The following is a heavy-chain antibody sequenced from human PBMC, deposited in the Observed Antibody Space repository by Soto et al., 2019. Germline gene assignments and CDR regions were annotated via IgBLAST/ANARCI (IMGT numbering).Heavy chain of an antibody. CDR1: GFTFSSYG. CDR2: RWYDGSNK. V-gene: IGHV3-33*01. J-gene: IGHJ6*02. Sequence: SLRLSCAASGFTFSSYGMHGVRQAPGKGLEWVAVRWYDGSNKYYADSVKGRFTISRDNSKNTLYLQMNSLRAEDTAVYYCARDKYSYGPRGYYYYGMDVWGQGTTVTVSS. D-gene: IGHD5-18*01. CDR3: ARDKYSYGPRGYYYYGMDV.